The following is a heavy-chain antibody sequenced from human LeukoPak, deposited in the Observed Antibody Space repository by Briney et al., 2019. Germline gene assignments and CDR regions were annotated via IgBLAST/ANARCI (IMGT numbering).Heavy chain of an antibody. V-gene: IGHV1-2*02. CDR3: ARGPVLRYFDWSSGAFDI. CDR1: GYTFTGYY. CDR2: INPNSGGT. Sequence: ASVKVSCKASGYTFTGYYMHWVRQAPGQGLEWMGWINPNSGGTNYAQKFQGRVTMTRDTSISTAYMELSRLRSDDTAVYYCARGPVLRYFDWSSGAFDIWGQGTMVTVSS. D-gene: IGHD3-9*01. J-gene: IGHJ3*02.